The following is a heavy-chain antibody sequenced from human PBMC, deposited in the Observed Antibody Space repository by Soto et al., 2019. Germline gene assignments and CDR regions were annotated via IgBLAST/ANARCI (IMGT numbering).Heavy chain of an antibody. V-gene: IGHV3-23*01. J-gene: IGHJ5*01. Sequence: EVQLLESGGGLVQPGGSLRLSCAASGFTFSSSAMSWVRQAPGKGLEWVSAISGSSTYHADSVRGRFTISRDNSKNTLYRQMNGLRAEETAVYYCAQHLNTHDDGVFWVRNSWFDSWGQGTLVTVSS. D-gene: IGHD4-17*01. CDR1: GFTFSSSA. CDR3: AQHLNTHDDGVFWVRNSWFDS. CDR2: ISGSST.